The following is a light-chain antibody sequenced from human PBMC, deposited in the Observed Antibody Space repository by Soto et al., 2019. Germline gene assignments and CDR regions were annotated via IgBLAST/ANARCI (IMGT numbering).Light chain of an antibody. J-gene: IGLJ2*01. CDR2: DNS. Sequence: QSVLTQPPSVSGAPGQRVTISCTGNSSNIGAGFDVHWYQQLPGTAPKLLIYDNSNRPSGVPDRFSGSKSGTSASLAITGVQAWDGTDYYCQSYDSRLSAVVFGGGTKLTVL. CDR1: SSNIGAGFD. V-gene: IGLV1-40*01. CDR3: QSYDSRLSAVV.